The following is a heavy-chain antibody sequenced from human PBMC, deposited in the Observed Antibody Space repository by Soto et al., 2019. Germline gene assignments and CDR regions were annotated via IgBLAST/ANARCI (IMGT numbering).Heavy chain of an antibody. CDR2: IYPGDSDT. J-gene: IGHJ5*02. D-gene: IGHD5-12*01. CDR1: RYSSTSYW. CDR3: ERAYIVAPRAWFDP. V-gene: IGHV5-51*01. Sequence: GESLKISCQGSRYSSTSYWIGWVRQMPGKGLEWMGIIYPGDSDTRYSPSFQGQVTISAAKSISTAYLQWSSLKASDTAMYFCERAYIVAPRAWFDPWGQGTLVTVSS.